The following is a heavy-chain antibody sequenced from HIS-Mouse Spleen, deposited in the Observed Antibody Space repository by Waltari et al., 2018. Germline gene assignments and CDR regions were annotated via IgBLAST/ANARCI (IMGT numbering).Heavy chain of an antibody. CDR3: AREIPYSSSWYDWYFDL. Sequence: QLQLQESGPGLVKPSETLSLTCPVSGGPISSSSSYWGGIRQPPGKGLEWIGSIYYSGSTYYNPSLKSRVTISVDTSKNQFSLKLSSVTAADTAVYYCAREIPYSSSWYDWYFDLWGRGTLVTVSS. V-gene: IGHV4-39*07. J-gene: IGHJ2*01. CDR1: GGPISSSSSY. CDR2: IYYSGST. D-gene: IGHD6-13*01.